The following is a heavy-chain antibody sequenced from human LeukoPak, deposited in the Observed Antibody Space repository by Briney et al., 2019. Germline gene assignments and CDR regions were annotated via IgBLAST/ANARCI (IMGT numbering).Heavy chain of an antibody. Sequence: GGSLRLSCAASGFTFNTYWMHWVRQSPGKGLVWVSRINSDGSSTTYADSVKGRFTISRDNAKSTVYLQMNSLGDEDTAVYYCTKGGTVGFDSWGQGTVVTVSS. D-gene: IGHD1-1*01. J-gene: IGHJ4*02. V-gene: IGHV3-74*01. CDR3: TKGGTVGFDS. CDR2: INSDGSST. CDR1: GFTFNTYW.